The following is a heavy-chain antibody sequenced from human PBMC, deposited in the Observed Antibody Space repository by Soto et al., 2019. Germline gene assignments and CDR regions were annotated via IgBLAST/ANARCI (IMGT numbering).Heavy chain of an antibody. J-gene: IGHJ4*02. Sequence: GGSLRLSCAASGFTFRSYGMHWVRQAPGKGLEWVAVIWYDGSNKYYADSVKGRFTISRDNSKNTLYLQMNSLRAEDTAVYYCAKAPDNVVVVAATAVSNYWGQGTLVTVSS. CDR3: AKAPDNVVVVAATAVSNY. CDR1: GFTFRSYG. CDR2: IWYDGSNK. D-gene: IGHD2-15*01. V-gene: IGHV3-33*06.